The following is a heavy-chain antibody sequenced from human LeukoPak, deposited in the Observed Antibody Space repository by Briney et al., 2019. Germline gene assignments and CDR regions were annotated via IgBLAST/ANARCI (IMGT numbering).Heavy chain of an antibody. V-gene: IGHV5-51*01. D-gene: IGHD2-2*01. CDR1: GYSFTSYW. CDR3: ARQGDCSSTSCYNRDNWFDP. J-gene: IGHJ5*02. CDR2: IYPGDSDT. Sequence: HGASLKISCKGSGYSFTSYWIGWVRQMPGKGLEWMGIIYPGDSDTRYSPSFQGQVTISADKSISTAYLQWSSLKASDTAMYYCARQGDCSSTSCYNRDNWFDPWGQGTLVTVSS.